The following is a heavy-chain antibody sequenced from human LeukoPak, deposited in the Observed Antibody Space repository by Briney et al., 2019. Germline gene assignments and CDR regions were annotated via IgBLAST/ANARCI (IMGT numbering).Heavy chain of an antibody. CDR3: ASSLGYCSSTSCYWAWFDP. CDR2: IYYSGST. D-gene: IGHD2-2*01. CDR1: GGSISSSSYY. Sequence: SETLSLTCTVSGGSISSSSYYWGWIRQPPGKGLEWIGSIYYSGSTYYNPSLKSRVTISVDTSKNQFSLKLSSVTAADTAVYYCASSLGYCSSTSCYWAWFDPRGQGTLVTVSS. V-gene: IGHV4-39*01. J-gene: IGHJ5*02.